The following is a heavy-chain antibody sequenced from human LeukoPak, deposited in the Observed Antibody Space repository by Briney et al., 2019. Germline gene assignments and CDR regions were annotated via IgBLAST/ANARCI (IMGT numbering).Heavy chain of an antibody. CDR3: ARATIVVVPAATFLYSSSLSVGWFDP. D-gene: IGHD2-2*01. Sequence: SETLSLTCAVYGGSFSGYYWSWIRQPPGKGLEWVGEINHSGSTNYNPSLKSRVTISVDTSKNQFSLKLSSVTAADTAVYYCARATIVVVPAATFLYSSSLSVGWFDPWGQGTLVTVSS. J-gene: IGHJ5*02. V-gene: IGHV4-34*01. CDR2: INHSGST. CDR1: GGSFSGYY.